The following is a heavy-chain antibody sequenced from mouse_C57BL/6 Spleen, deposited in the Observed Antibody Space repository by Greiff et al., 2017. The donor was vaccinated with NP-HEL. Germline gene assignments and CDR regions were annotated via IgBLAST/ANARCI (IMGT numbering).Heavy chain of an antibody. CDR2: IDPSDSYT. J-gene: IGHJ3*01. CDR1: GYTFTSYW. D-gene: IGHD2-3*01. Sequence: QVQLQQPGAELVRPGTSVKLSCKASGYTFTSYWMHWVKQRPGQGLEWIGVIDPSDSYTNYNQKFKGKATLTVDTSSSTAYMQLSSLTSEDSAVYYCARSGDGYPAWFAYWGQGTLVTVSA. CDR3: ARSGDGYPAWFAY. V-gene: IGHV1-59*01.